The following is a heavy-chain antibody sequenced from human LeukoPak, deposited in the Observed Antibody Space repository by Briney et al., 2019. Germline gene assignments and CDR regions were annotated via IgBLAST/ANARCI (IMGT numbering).Heavy chain of an antibody. D-gene: IGHD4-17*01. V-gene: IGHV4-59*01. CDR2: IYYSGST. J-gene: IGHJ3*02. Sequence: PSEALSLTCTVSGGFISSYYWSWIRQPPGKGLEWIGYIYYSGSTYYNPSLKSRVTISIDTSKNQFSLKLSSVTAADTAVYHCARVAAYGDLHDAFDIWGQGTMVTVSS. CDR3: ARVAAYGDLHDAFDI. CDR1: GGFISSYY.